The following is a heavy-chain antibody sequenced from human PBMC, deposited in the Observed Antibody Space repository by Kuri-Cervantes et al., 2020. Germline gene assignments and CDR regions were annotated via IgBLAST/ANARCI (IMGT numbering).Heavy chain of an antibody. CDR1: GSSLRSSGVG. V-gene: IGHV2-5*05. CDR2: IYWDDDR. D-gene: IGHD3-10*01. J-gene: IGHJ3*01. Sequence: SGPTLVKPTQTLTLTCTSSGSSLRSSGVGVGWIRQPPRKALEWLALIYWDDDRRYGPSLESRLTIIKDTSNNQVVLKMTNMDPADTATYYCAHRRGGLSAFDFWGQGTMVTVSS. CDR3: AHRRGGLSAFDF.